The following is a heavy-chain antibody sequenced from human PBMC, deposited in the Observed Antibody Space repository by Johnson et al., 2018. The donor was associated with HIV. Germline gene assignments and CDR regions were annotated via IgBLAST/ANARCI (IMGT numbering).Heavy chain of an antibody. CDR2: ISSSGSTI. Sequence: VQLVESGGVVVQPGGSLRLSCETSRFTFDDYAMHWVRQAPGKGLEWVSYISSSGSTIYYTDSVKGRFTISRDNARNSLFLQMNSLRAEDTAVYYCARTPGSGWEHDAFDIWGQGTMVTVSS. J-gene: IGHJ3*02. V-gene: IGHV3-48*03. CDR1: RFTFDDYA. D-gene: IGHD6-19*01. CDR3: ARTPGSGWEHDAFDI.